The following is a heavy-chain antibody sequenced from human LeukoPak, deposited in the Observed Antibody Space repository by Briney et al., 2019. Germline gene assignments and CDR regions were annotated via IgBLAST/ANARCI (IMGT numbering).Heavy chain of an antibody. Sequence: GASVKVSCKASGYTFSTYGISWVRQAPGQGLEWMGWISPYTGNTNYPQKLQGRVTMTTDTSTSTAYMELRSLTSDDTAVYYCARDNRQFDSWGQGTLVTVSS. D-gene: IGHD2/OR15-2a*01. V-gene: IGHV1-18*01. CDR3: ARDNRQFDS. CDR2: ISPYTGNT. J-gene: IGHJ4*02. CDR1: GYTFSTYG.